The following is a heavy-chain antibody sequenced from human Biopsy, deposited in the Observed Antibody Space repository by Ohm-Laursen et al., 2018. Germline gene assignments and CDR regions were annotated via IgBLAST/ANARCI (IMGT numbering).Heavy chain of an antibody. Sequence: SSVKVSCKASGDSFTSYAIGWVRQAPGQGLEWMGGIIPIPNVATYAQKFQGRITITADESTSTAYMELSSLTSDDTAVYSCAGGEGSSWFDPWGHGTLVTVSS. D-gene: IGHD1-26*01. J-gene: IGHJ5*02. V-gene: IGHV1-69*01. CDR1: GDSFTSYA. CDR2: IIPIPNVA. CDR3: AGGEGSSWFDP.